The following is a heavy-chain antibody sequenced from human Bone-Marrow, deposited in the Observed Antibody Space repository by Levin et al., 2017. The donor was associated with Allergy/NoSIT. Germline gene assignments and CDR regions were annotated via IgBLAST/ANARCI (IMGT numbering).Heavy chain of an antibody. D-gene: IGHD3-22*01. V-gene: IGHV3-23*01. CDR3: AKGSRDDSYYSPLDS. CDR1: GFTFNKYA. Sequence: RAGGSLRLSCAASGFTFNKYAMNWVRQAPGKGPEWVSLIGDSGEPTHYVDSAKGRFTISRDNSKNTLYLQMNSLRAEDTAVYYCAKGSRDDSYYSPLDSWGQGTLVTVSS. CDR2: IGDSGEPT. J-gene: IGHJ4*02.